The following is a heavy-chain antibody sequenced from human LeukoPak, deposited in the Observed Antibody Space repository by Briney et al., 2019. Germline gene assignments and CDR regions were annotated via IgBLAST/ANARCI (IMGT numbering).Heavy chain of an antibody. D-gene: IGHD5-12*01. CDR1: GGSISSGSYY. CDR3: ARNSGYDLNWFDP. Sequence: SETLSLTCTVSGGSISSGSYYWSWIRQPAGKGLEGIGRIYTSGSTNYNPSLKSRVTISVDTSKNQSSLKLSSVTAADTAVYYCARNSGYDLNWFDPWGQGTLVTVSS. J-gene: IGHJ5*02. CDR2: IYTSGST. V-gene: IGHV4-61*02.